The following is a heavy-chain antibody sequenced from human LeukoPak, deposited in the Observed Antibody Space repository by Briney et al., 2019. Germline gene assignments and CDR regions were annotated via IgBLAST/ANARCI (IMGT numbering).Heavy chain of an antibody. CDR1: GFTFSSYS. CDR3: ARDLYPAMVPPHDY. CDR2: ISDSGYRT. D-gene: IGHD5-18*01. V-gene: IGHV3-23*01. J-gene: IGHJ4*02. Sequence: PGGSLRLSCAASGFTFSSYSMSWVRLAPGRGLEWVSAISDSGYRTYYADSVKGRFTISRDNAKNSLYLQMNSLRAEDTAVYYCARDLYPAMVPPHDYWGQGTLVTVSS.